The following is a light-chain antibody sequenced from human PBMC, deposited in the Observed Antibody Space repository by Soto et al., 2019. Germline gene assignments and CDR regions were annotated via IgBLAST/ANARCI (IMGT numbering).Light chain of an antibody. CDR1: SSDVGAYNY. CDR2: EVN. J-gene: IGLJ2*01. CDR3: SSDTGSNNLGV. Sequence: QSVLTQPPSASGSPGQSVTISCTGTSSDVGAYNYVSWYQQYPGKAPKLMIYEVNKRPSGVPDRFSGSKSGNTASLTVSGLQAEDEADYYCSSDTGSNNLGVFGGGTKRPS. V-gene: IGLV2-8*01.